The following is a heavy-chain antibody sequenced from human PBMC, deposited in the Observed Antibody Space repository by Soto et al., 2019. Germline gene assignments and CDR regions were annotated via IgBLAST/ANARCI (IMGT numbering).Heavy chain of an antibody. D-gene: IGHD3-3*01. CDR3: AISYDFPTNFYFED. J-gene: IGHJ4*02. Sequence: SETLSLTCTVSGGSITSSRYYWGWIRQPPGKGLEWIGSIYYSGSTYYNPSLKSRVSISVDTSKNQLSLKLTSVTAADTAAYYCAISYDFPTNFYFEDWGQGARVTVSS. CDR1: GGSITSSRYY. V-gene: IGHV4-39*01. CDR2: IYYSGST.